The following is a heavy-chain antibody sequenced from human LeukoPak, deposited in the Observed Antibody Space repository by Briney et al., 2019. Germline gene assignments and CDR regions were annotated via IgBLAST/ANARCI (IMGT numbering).Heavy chain of an antibody. CDR3: ARDFGDWRTDY. Sequence: SETLSLTCTVSGGSISSRTYYWAWIRQPPGKGLEWIGSINYSGKITYNPSLKSRVTVSLDTSKNQFSLTLSSVTAADTAVYYCARDFGDWRTDYWGQRTLVTVSS. CDR2: INYSGKI. CDR1: GGSISSRTYY. J-gene: IGHJ4*02. D-gene: IGHD2-21*02. V-gene: IGHV4-39*07.